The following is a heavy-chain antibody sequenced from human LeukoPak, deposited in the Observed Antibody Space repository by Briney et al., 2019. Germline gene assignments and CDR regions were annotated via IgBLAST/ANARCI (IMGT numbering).Heavy chain of an antibody. V-gene: IGHV3-23*01. CDR3: AKDPSFDY. CDR1: GFTFSSYA. J-gene: IGHJ4*02. CDR2: ISWNSGSI. Sequence: GGSLRLSCAASGFTFSSYAMSWVRQAPGKGLEWVSGISWNSGSIGYADSVKGRFTISRDNSKNTLYLQMNSLRAEDTAVYYCAKDPSFDYWGQGTLVTVSS.